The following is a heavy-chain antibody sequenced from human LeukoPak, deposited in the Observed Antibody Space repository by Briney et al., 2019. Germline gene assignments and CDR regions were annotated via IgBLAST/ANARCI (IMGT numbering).Heavy chain of an antibody. J-gene: IGHJ4*02. CDR3: ARAAGMATSDLFDY. CDR2: IIPIFGTA. Sequence: SVKVSCKASGGTFSSYAISWVRQAPGQGLEWMGRIIPIFGTANYAQKFQGRVTITTDESTSTAYMELSSLRSEDTAVYYCARAAGMATSDLFDYWGQGTLVTVSS. D-gene: IGHD5-12*01. CDR1: GGTFSSYA. V-gene: IGHV1-69*05.